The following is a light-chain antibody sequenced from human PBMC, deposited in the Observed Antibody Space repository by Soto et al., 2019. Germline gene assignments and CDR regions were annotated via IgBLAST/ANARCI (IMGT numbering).Light chain of an antibody. V-gene: IGKV1-9*01. CDR1: QGSYSH. Sequence: DIQLTQSPSFLSASVGDRLTITCRASQGSYSHLAWYQQKPGKAPKVLIYAASTLQSGVPSRFSDSGSGTEFTLTISNLQPEDFATYYCQQLNTYPLTFGGGTKVEIK. J-gene: IGKJ4*01. CDR3: QQLNTYPLT. CDR2: AAS.